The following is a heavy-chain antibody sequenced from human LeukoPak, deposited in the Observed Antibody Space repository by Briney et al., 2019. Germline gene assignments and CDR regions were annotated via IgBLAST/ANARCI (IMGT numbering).Heavy chain of an antibody. Sequence: PSETLSLTCTVSGGSINTNYYYWDWIRQPPGQGLEWLVNVYYGGNTHYNPSLKSRVSISVDKSRNQMSLNLSSVTAADTAVYYCARHAVYSGDYSFWFDPWGLGTLVTVSS. J-gene: IGHJ5*02. V-gene: IGHV4-39*01. CDR2: VYYGGNT. D-gene: IGHD1-26*01. CDR3: ARHAVYSGDYSFWFDP. CDR1: GGSINTNYYY.